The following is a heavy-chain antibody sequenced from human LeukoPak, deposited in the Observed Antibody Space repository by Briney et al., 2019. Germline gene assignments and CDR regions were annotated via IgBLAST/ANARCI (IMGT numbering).Heavy chain of an antibody. CDR1: GFTFDDYA. D-gene: IGHD3-16*02. CDR3: ARLREITFGGVIGIDY. Sequence: PGGSLRLSCAASGFTFDDYAMHWVRQAPGKGLEWVSGISWNSGSIGYADSVKGRFTISRDNSKNTLYLQMNSLRTEDTAVYYCARLREITFGGVIGIDYWGQGTLVTVSS. V-gene: IGHV3-9*01. J-gene: IGHJ4*02. CDR2: ISWNSGSI.